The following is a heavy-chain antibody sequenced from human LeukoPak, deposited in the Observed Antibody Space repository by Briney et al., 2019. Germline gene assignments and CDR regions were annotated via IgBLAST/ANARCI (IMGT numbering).Heavy chain of an antibody. CDR1: GFTFTSSA. J-gene: IGHJ4*02. CDR3: AKGLRYSSSWYYGVDY. D-gene: IGHD6-13*01. CDR2: IVVGSGNT. Sequence: SVKVSCKASGFTFTSSAMQWVRQARGQRLEWIGWIVVGSGNTNYAQKFQERVTITRDMSTSTAYMELSSLRAEDTAVYYCAKGLRYSSSWYYGVDYWGQGTLVTVSS. V-gene: IGHV1-58*02.